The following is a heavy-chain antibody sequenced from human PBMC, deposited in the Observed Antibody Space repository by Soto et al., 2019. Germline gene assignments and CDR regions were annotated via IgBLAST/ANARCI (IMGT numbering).Heavy chain of an antibody. J-gene: IGHJ4*02. Sequence: EVQLVESGGCLVKPGGSLRLSCAASGFTLRSIAMNWVRQAPGKRLEWVSSISSTSSYIYYADSVKGRFTISRDNAKNSLYLTMNILRAEDTAVYYCARGSAHGWELSFGEPYWGQGTLVTVSS. CDR2: ISSTSSYI. CDR1: GFTLRSIA. CDR3: ARGSAHGWELSFGEPY. V-gene: IGHV3-21*01. D-gene: IGHD3-10*01.